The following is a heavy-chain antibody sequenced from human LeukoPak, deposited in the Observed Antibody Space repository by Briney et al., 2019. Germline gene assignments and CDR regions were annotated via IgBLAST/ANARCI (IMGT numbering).Heavy chain of an antibody. D-gene: IGHD3-9*01. CDR2: MNPNSGNT. V-gene: IGHV1-8*02. CDR3: ARGSGYYDILTGHFSYAFDI. Sequence: GASVKVSCKASGYTFTSYYMHWVRQAPGQGLEWMGWMNPNSGNTGYAQKFQGRVTMTRNTSISTAYMELSSLRSEDTAVYYCARGSGYYDILTGHFSYAFDIWGQGTMVTVSS. J-gene: IGHJ3*02. CDR1: GYTFTSYY.